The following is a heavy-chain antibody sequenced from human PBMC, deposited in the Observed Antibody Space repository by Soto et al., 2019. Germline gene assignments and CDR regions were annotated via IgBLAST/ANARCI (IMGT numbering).Heavy chain of an antibody. Sequence: QVQLVQSGAEVKKPGSSVKVSCKASGGTFRSYTISWVRQAPGQGLEWMGRIIPILGIANYAQKFQGRVTITADKSTSTAYMELSSLRSEDTAVYYCARDLTSGYYYYMDVWGKGTTVTVSS. V-gene: IGHV1-69*08. CDR2: IIPILGIA. J-gene: IGHJ6*03. CDR3: ARDLTSGYYYYMDV. CDR1: GGTFRSYT.